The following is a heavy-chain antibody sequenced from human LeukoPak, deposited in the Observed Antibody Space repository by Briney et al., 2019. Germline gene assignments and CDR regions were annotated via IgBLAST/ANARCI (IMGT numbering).Heavy chain of an antibody. J-gene: IGHJ4*02. CDR3: ARVGSPEYYFDY. CDR2: IKHDGSEK. Sequence: GGSLRLSCAASGFTFSSYAMSWVRQAPGKGLEWVASIKHDGSEKYYVDSVRGRFTISRDNTMNSLYLQMSSLRAEDTAVYYCARVGSPEYYFDYWGQGTLVTVSS. D-gene: IGHD1-14*01. V-gene: IGHV3-7*01. CDR1: GFTFSSYA.